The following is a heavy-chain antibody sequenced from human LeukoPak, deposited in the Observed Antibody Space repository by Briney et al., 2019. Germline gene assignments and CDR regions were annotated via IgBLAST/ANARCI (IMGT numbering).Heavy chain of an antibody. Sequence: GGSLRLSCAASEFTFSDYYMSWIRQAPGKGLEWVSAISGSGGSTYYADSVKGRFTISRDNSKSTLYLQMNSLRAEDTAVYYCATEYSSGYYDYWGQGTLVTVSS. D-gene: IGHD3-22*01. CDR2: ISGSGGST. J-gene: IGHJ4*02. CDR1: EFTFSDYY. CDR3: ATEYSSGYYDY. V-gene: IGHV3-23*01.